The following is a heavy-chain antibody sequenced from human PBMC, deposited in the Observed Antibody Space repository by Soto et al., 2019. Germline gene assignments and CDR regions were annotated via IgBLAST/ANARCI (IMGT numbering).Heavy chain of an antibody. V-gene: IGHV3-11*01. Sequence: QVQLVESGGGLVKPGGSLRLSCAASGFTFSDYYRSWIRQAPGKGLERVSYISSSGSAIDYADSVKGRFTISRDNAKNSLDLQMNGLRAEDPAVCCCAGGRGDGSPDHRGQGTLVTVSS. CDR1: GFTFSDYY. J-gene: IGHJ4*02. CDR3: AGGRGDGSPDH. CDR2: ISSSGSAI. D-gene: IGHD3-10*01.